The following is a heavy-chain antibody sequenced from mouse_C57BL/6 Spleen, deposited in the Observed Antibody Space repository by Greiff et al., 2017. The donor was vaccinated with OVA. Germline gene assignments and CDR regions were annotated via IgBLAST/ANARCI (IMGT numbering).Heavy chain of an antibody. V-gene: IGHV1-54*01. CDR1: GYAFTNYL. D-gene: IGHD1-1*01. CDR2: INPGSGGT. J-gene: IGHJ3*01. CDR3: ARSVVNYSFAY. Sequence: QVQLQQSGAELVRPGTSVKVSCKASGYAFTNYLIEWVKQRPGQGLEWIGVINPGSGGTNYNEKFKGKATLTADKSSSTAYMQLSSLTSEDSAVYFCARSVVNYSFAYWGQGTLVTVSA.